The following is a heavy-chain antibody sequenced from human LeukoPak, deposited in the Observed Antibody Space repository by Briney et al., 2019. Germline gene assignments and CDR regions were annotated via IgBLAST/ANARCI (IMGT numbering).Heavy chain of an antibody. J-gene: IGHJ4*02. CDR2: IYSGAET. D-gene: IGHD5-12*01. CDR1: GFTVSNTY. CDR3: AKSESIGYSGYDLGSN. Sequence: GGSLRLSCTASGFTVSNTYMSWVRQAPGRGLEWVSIIYSGAETYHSDSVKGRFTISRDNSENTLYLQMNSLRAEDTAVYYCAKSESIGYSGYDLGSNWGQGTLVTVSP. V-gene: IGHV3-66*01.